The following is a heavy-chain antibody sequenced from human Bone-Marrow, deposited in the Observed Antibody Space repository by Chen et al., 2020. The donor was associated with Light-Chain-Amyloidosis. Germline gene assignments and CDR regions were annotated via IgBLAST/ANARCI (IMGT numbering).Heavy chain of an antibody. J-gene: IGHJ5*02. D-gene: IGHD2-2*02. CDR2: VSSGGANT. V-gene: IGHV3-23*01. CDR3: AKSSRYSGDAMDL. CDR1: GFTFINSA. Sequence: EVQLLESGGGLVQPGGSLRLSCSASGFTFINSAMTWVRQAPGKGLEWVSTVSSGGANTYYADSVKGRYTISRDISRTTLYLQMNSLRAEDTALYYCAKSSRYSGDAMDLWGQGTLVTVFS.